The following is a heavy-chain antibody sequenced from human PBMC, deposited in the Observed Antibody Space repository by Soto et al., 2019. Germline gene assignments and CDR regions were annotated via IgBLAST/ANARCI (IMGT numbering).Heavy chain of an antibody. D-gene: IGHD3-3*01. V-gene: IGHV4-61*01. J-gene: IGHJ6*02. CDR3: ARDQYDFRSVSYYYAMEV. CDR2: SDYTGST. Sequence: SETLSLTCTVSGGSVSSKSHYWSWHRQTPGRGLEWIGYSDYTGSTNYHSSLKGRVTMSVDTSKDQVSLPLRSVTLADTAVYYWARDQYDFRSVSYYYAMEVWGQGTQVTVSS. CDR1: GGSVSSKSHY.